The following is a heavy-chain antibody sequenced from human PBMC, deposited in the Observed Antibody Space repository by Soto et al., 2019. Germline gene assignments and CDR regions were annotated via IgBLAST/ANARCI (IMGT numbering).Heavy chain of an antibody. CDR2: SRDKVHSHTT. D-gene: IGHD5-12*01. V-gene: IGHV3-72*01. J-gene: IGHJ4*02. Sequence: EVQLAESGGGLVQPGGSLRLSCAASGFTFSDHYMDWVRQAPGKGLEWVGRSRDKVHSHTTEYAASVKGRFTISRGDSANSLCLQMNSLKTEDTAVYYCARGVVSTGYFDYWGQGTLVTVSS. CDR1: GFTFSDHY. CDR3: ARGVVSTGYFDY.